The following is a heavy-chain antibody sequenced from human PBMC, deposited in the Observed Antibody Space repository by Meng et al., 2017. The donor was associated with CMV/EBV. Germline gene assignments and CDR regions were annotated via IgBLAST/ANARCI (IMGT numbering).Heavy chain of an antibody. CDR3: ARDRNSEELVNAFDI. V-gene: IGHV1-18*01. D-gene: IGHD6-13*01. CDR2: ISAYNGNT. Sequence: ASVKVSCKASGYTFTSYGISWVRQAPGQGLEWMGWISAYNGNTNYAQKLQGRVTMTTGTSTSTAYMELRSLRSDDTAVYYCARDRNSEELVNAFDIWGQGTMVTVSS. CDR1: GYTFTSYG. J-gene: IGHJ3*02.